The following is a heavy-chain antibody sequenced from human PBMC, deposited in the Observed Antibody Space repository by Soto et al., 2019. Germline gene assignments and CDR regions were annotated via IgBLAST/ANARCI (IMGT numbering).Heavy chain of an antibody. CDR1: GGTFGSYA. CDR2: IIPIFGTA. CDR3: ARSEHYSDSSGYYYGVDY. Sequence: ASVKVSCKASGGTFGSYAISWVRQSPGQGLEWMGGIIPIFGTANYAQKFQGRVTITADESTSTAYMELSSLRSEYTAVYYCARSEHYSDSSGYYYGVDYWGQGTMVTASS. D-gene: IGHD3-22*01. V-gene: IGHV1-69*13. J-gene: IGHJ4*02.